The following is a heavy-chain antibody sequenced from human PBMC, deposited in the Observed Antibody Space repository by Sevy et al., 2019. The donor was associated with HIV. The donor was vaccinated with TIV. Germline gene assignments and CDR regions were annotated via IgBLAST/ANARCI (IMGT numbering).Heavy chain of an antibody. J-gene: IGHJ4*02. V-gene: IGHV3-23*01. D-gene: IGHD5-12*01. Sequence: AGSLRLSCAASGFIFSNFAMSWVRQAPGKELEWVSGIGVNGGSTYYADSVRGRFTISRDNSKNTLYLQMNSLRAEDTAVYYCAKGPYSGYDLNYFAAWGQGTLVTVSS. CDR3: AKGPYSGYDLNYFAA. CDR2: IGVNGGST. CDR1: GFIFSNFA.